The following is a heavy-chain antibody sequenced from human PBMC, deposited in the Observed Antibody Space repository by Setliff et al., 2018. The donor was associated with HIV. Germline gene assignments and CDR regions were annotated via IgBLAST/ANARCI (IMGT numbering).Heavy chain of an antibody. CDR2: IYYSGST. J-gene: IGHJ6*02. D-gene: IGHD3-22*01. CDR1: GGSISSSIYY. CDR3: ARSRTSSGYYGVTGYGMDV. V-gene: IGHV4-61*05. Sequence: PSETLSLTCTVSGGSISSSIYYWGWIRQPPGKGLEWIGFIYYSGSTNYNPSLKSRVTISVATSKNQFSLKLNSVTTADTAVYYCARSRTSSGYYGVTGYGMDVWGQGTTVTV.